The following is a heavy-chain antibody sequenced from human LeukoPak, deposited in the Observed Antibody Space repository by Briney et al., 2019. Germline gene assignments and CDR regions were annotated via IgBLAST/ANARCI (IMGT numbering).Heavy chain of an antibody. CDR3: AREEIFGVVIGPTNDY. CDR2: FDPEDGET. D-gene: IGHD3-3*01. CDR1: GYTLTELS. J-gene: IGHJ4*02. V-gene: IGHV1-24*01. Sequence: ASVKVSCKVSGYTLTELSMHWVRQAPGKGLEWMGGFDPEDGETIYAQKFQGRVTMTEDTSTDTAYMELSSLRSEDTAVYYCAREEIFGVVIGPTNDYWGQGTLVTVSS.